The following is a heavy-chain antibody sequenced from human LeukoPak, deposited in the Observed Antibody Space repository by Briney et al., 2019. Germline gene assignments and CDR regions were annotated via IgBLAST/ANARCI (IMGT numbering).Heavy chain of an antibody. V-gene: IGHV1-2*02. CDR3: ARVDGNWVSRPFDL. D-gene: IGHD1-1*01. CDR2: SNPKTGTA. J-gene: IGHJ3*01. CDR1: GYTVAGYA. Sequence: ASVKVSGKAAGYTVAGYAIDWERQTAGQKFEGLGWSNPKTGTATSAQKFQGRVTMTRDTSISTVSMEARSLRSDDTALYPCARVDGNWVSRPFDLWGQGTMVTVSS.